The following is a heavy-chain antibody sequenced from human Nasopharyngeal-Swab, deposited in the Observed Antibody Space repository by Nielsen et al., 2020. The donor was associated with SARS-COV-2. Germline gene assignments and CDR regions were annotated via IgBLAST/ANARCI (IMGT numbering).Heavy chain of an antibody. Sequence: GESLKISCAASGFSFSSYSMNWVRQTPGKGLESVSAISSSSSYIYYADSVRGRFTVSRDNAENSLYLQMNSLRAEDTGVYYCARENYGDYVSDYWGQGTLVTVSS. CDR1: GFSFSSYS. CDR3: ARENYGDYVSDY. J-gene: IGHJ4*02. V-gene: IGHV3-21*01. D-gene: IGHD4-17*01. CDR2: ISSSSSYI.